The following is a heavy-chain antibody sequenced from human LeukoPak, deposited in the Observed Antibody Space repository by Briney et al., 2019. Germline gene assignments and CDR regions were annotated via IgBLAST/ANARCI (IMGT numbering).Heavy chain of an antibody. CDR2: ISSSSSYI. V-gene: IGHV3-21*01. D-gene: IGHD4-17*01. J-gene: IGHJ3*02. CDR1: GFTVSSNY. Sequence: GGSLRLSCAVSGFTVSSNYMSWVRQAPGKGLEWVSSISSSSSYIYYADSLKGRFTISRDNAKTSLYLQMNSLRAEDTAVYYCARDRLIYGDYGDAFDIWGQGTMVAVSS. CDR3: ARDRLIYGDYGDAFDI.